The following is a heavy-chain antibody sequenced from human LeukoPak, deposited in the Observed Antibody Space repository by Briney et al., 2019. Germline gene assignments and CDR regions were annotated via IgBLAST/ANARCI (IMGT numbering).Heavy chain of an antibody. J-gene: IGHJ4*02. CDR1: GGSFSGYY. Sequence: PSETLSLTCAVYGGSFSGYYWSWIRQPPGKGLEWIGEINHSGSTNYNPSLKSRVTISVDTSKNQFSLKLSSVTAADTAVYYCARAGRLRFLEWLFPPFDYWGQGTLVTVSS. V-gene: IGHV4-34*01. CDR2: INHSGST. CDR3: ARAGRLRFLEWLFPPFDY. D-gene: IGHD3-3*01.